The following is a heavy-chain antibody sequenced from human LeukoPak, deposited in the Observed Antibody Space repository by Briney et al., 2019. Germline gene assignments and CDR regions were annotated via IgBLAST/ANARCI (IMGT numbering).Heavy chain of an antibody. Sequence: GGSLRLSCTASGFIFGDYAMSWVRQAPGKGLEWVGFIRSKAYGGTTEYAASVKGRFTISRDDSKSIAYLQMNSLKTEDTAVYYCTRDQYSGSYYFGYWGQGTLVTVSS. CDR1: GFIFGDYA. V-gene: IGHV3-49*04. CDR2: IRSKAYGGTT. J-gene: IGHJ4*02. D-gene: IGHD1-26*01. CDR3: TRDQYSGSYYFGY.